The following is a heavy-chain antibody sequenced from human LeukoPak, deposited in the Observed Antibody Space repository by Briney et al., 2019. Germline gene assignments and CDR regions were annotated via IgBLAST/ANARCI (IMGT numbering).Heavy chain of an antibody. D-gene: IGHD6-13*01. J-gene: IGHJ3*02. Sequence: GGSLRLSCAASGFTFSSYSMNWVRQAPGKGLEWVSSISSSSSYIYYADSVKGRFTISRDNAKNSLYLQMNSLRAEDTAVYYCARDFQQLVYRAFDIWGQGTMVTVSS. CDR2: ISSSSSYI. CDR3: ARDFQQLVYRAFDI. V-gene: IGHV3-21*01. CDR1: GFTFSSYS.